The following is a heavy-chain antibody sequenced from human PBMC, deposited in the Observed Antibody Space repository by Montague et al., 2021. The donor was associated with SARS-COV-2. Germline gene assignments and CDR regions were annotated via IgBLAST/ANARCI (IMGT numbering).Heavy chain of an antibody. Sequence: SLRLSCAASGFTFSSYAMHWVRQAPGKGLEWVALISYDGSNKYYADSVKGRFTISRDNSKNTLYLQMNSLRAEDTAVYYCARDSGSSFDPWGQGTLVTVS. CDR1: GFTFSSYA. CDR2: ISYDGSNK. D-gene: IGHD1-26*01. J-gene: IGHJ5*02. V-gene: IGHV3-30*04. CDR3: ARDSGSSFDP.